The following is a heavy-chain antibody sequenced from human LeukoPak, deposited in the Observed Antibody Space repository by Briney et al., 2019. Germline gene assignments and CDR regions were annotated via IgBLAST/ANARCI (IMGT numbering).Heavy chain of an antibody. CDR3: ARDGGIAVAGPVAFDY. CDR2: ISCSSSYI. Sequence: PGGSLTLSCAASGLTFSSYNMNWVRQSPGKGLEWVSSISCSSSYIYYADSVKGRFTISRDNAKNSLYLQMNSLRAEDTAVYYCARDGGIAVAGPVAFDYRGEGSLVTVSS. J-gene: IGHJ4*02. CDR1: GLTFSSYN. D-gene: IGHD6-19*01. V-gene: IGHV3-21*01.